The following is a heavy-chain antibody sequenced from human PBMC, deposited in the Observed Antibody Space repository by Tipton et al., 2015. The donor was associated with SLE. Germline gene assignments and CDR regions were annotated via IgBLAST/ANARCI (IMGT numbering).Heavy chain of an antibody. J-gene: IGHJ4*02. V-gene: IGHV3-53*05. CDR1: GFTVSSNY. CDR3: AAGPPGSYFDY. Sequence: SLRLSCAASGFTVSSNYMSWVRQAPGKGLEWVSVIYSGGSTYYADSVKGRFTISSDNSKNTLYLQMNSLGAEDTAGYYCAAGPPGSYFDYWGQGTLVTVTS. CDR2: IYSGGST. D-gene: IGHD1-26*01.